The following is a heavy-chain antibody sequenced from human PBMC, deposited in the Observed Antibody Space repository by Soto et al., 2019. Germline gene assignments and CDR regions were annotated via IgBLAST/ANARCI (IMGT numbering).Heavy chain of an antibody. J-gene: IGHJ4*02. CDR2: IYPGDSDT. V-gene: IGHV5-51*01. CDR1: GYSFTSSC. D-gene: IGHD3-3*01. CDR3: ARQIFGVVTAFDY. Sequence: GESLHPSLEVSGYSFTSSCMGWVRQMPGKGLEWMGIIYPGDSDTRYSPSFQGQVTISADKSISTAYLQWSSLKASDTAMYYCARQIFGVVTAFDYWGQGTLVNVSS.